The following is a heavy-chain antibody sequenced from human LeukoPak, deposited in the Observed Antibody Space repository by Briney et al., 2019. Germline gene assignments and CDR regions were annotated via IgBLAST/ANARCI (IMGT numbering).Heavy chain of an antibody. CDR3: AREVVEDTAMDPYYFDY. CDR2: ISYDGSNK. J-gene: IGHJ4*02. D-gene: IGHD5-18*01. CDR1: GFTFSSYA. V-gene: IGHV3-30*04. Sequence: PGGSLRLSCAASGFTFSSYAMHWVRQAPGKGLEWVAVISYDGSNKYYADSVKGRFTISRDNSKNTLYLQMNSLRAEDTAVYYCAREVVEDTAMDPYYFDYWGQGTLVTVSS.